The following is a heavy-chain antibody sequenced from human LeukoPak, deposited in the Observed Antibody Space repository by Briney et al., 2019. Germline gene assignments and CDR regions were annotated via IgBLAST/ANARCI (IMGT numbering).Heavy chain of an antibody. Sequence: PGGSLTLSCAASGFTFSSYAMSWVRQAPGKGLEWVSAISGSGSSTYYAGSVRGRFTTSRDNSKRTVYLQMNSLRVEDTAVYYCAPLAANILDYWGQGTLVTASS. CDR2: ISGSGSST. CDR3: APLAANILDY. CDR1: GFTFSSYA. V-gene: IGHV3-23*01. D-gene: IGHD6-25*01. J-gene: IGHJ4*02.